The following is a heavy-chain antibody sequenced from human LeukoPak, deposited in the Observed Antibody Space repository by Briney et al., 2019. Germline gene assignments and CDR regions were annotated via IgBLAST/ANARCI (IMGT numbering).Heavy chain of an antibody. CDR1: GFTFSSYG. V-gene: IGHV3-30*18. J-gene: IGHJ4*02. CDR2: ISYDGSNK. D-gene: IGHD6-13*01. CDR3: AKAWSWQQLVDYFDY. Sequence: GGSLRLSCAASGFTFSSYGMHWVRQAPGKGLEWVAVISYDGSNKYYADSVKGRFTISRDNSKNTLYLQMNSLRAEDTAVYYCAKAWSWQQLVDYFDYWGQGNLVTVSS.